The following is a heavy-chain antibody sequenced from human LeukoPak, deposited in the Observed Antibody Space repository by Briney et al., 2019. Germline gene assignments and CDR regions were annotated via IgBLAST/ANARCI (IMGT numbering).Heavy chain of an antibody. J-gene: IGHJ4*02. CDR1: GFTFSSYW. CDR2: IKHDGSEK. D-gene: IGHD3-3*01. V-gene: IGHV3-7*01. CDR3: ATDRGWRTSGYYLYYFEY. Sequence: GGSLRLSCAASGFTFSSYWMHRVRQAPGKGLEWVASIKHDGSEKYYVDSVRGRFTISRDNTMNSLYLQMSSLRAEDTAVYYCATDRGWRTSGYYLYYFEYWGQGTLVTYSS.